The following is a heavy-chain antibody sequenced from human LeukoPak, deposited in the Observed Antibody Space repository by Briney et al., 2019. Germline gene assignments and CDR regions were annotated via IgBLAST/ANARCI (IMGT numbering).Heavy chain of an antibody. CDR2: IYYSGST. D-gene: IGHD5-18*01. Sequence: SETLSLTCTVSGGSISSSSYYWGWLRQPPGKGLEWIGSIYYSGSTYYNPSLRSRVTISVDTSKNQFSLKLSSVTAADTAVYYCARLGRGYSYGYLGYWGQGTLVTVSS. CDR1: GGSISSSSYY. V-gene: IGHV4-39*01. J-gene: IGHJ4*02. CDR3: ARLGRGYSYGYLGY.